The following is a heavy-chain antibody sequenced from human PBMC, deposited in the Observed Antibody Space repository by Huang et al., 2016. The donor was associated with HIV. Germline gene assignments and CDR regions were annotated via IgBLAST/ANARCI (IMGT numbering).Heavy chain of an antibody. J-gene: IGHJ4*02. CDR1: GGSFRGYY. Sequence: QVQLPQWGAGLLKPSETLSLTCAVYGGSFRGYYWSWVRQPPGKGLEWIGEINNSGRTSDGPARKSRVTISVDTSKSQFSLKLSSVTAADTAVYYCARKLEYEYVWGRYRYTLDYWGQGTLVTVSS. D-gene: IGHD3-16*02. CDR2: INNSGRT. V-gene: IGHV4-34*01. CDR3: ARKLEYEYVWGRYRYTLDY.